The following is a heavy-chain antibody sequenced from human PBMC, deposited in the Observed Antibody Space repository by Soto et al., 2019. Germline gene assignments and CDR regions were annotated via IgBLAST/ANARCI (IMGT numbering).Heavy chain of an antibody. CDR3: ARDLNWAFDC. D-gene: IGHD3-16*01. Sequence: EVQLVESGGGLIQPGGSLRLSCVASGFTFSDYTMNWVRQAPGKGLEWISYISSSSGTRTYADSVRGRFTISRDIAKNSLYLQLNSLRDEDTAIYYCARDLNWAFDCWGQGTLVTVSS. V-gene: IGHV3-48*02. CDR1: GFTFSDYT. CDR2: ISSSSGTR. J-gene: IGHJ4*02.